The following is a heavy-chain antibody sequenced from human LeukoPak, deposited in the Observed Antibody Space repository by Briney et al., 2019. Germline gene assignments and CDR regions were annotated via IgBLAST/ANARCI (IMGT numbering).Heavy chain of an antibody. J-gene: IGHJ5*02. V-gene: IGHV4-61*01. D-gene: IGHD1-14*01. CDR1: GGSVSSGSYY. CDR3: ARVDPGGTWFDP. Sequence: SETLSLTCTVSGGSVSSGSYYWSWIRQPPGKGLEWIGYIYYSGSTNYNPSLKSRVTISVDTSKNQFSLKLSSVTAADTAVYYCARVDPGGTWFDPWGQGTLVTVPS. CDR2: IYYSGST.